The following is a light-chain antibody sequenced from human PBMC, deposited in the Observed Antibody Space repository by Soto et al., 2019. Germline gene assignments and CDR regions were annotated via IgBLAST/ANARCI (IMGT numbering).Light chain of an antibody. V-gene: IGKV1-8*01. J-gene: IGKJ2*01. CDR3: QQYLSYPYT. CDR2: AAA. Sequence: IRMTQSPSSISASTGDRVTITCRASQGISSFFAWYQQKPGKAPKLLIYAAATLQRGAPSRFSASGSGTDFTLTISRLQSEDFATYFCQQYLSYPYTFGQGTKLEI. CDR1: QGISSF.